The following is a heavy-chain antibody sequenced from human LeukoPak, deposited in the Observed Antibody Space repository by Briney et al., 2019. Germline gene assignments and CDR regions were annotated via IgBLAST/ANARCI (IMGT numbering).Heavy chain of an antibody. D-gene: IGHD5-18*01. CDR1: GFTFSSYG. CDR3: ARDLSGVTGYTYGRGIDY. CDR2: ISGSGGST. Sequence: PGGSLRLSCAASGFTFSSYGMSWVRQAPGKGLEWVSAISGSGGSTYYADSVKGRFTISRDNAKTSLYLQMNSLTAEDTAVYYCARDLSGVTGYTYGRGIDYWGQGTLVTVSS. J-gene: IGHJ4*02. V-gene: IGHV3-23*01.